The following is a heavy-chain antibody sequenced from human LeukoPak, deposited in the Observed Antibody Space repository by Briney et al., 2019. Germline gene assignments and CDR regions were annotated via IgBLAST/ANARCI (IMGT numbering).Heavy chain of an antibody. Sequence: SETLSLTCTVSGGSISSYYWSWIRQPAGKGLEWIGRIYTSGSTNYNPSLKSRVTMSVDTSKNQFSLKLSSVTAADTAVYYCARGGSVAGPFDFHYWGQGTLVTVSS. J-gene: IGHJ4*02. V-gene: IGHV4-4*07. CDR1: GGSISSYY. CDR2: IYTSGST. D-gene: IGHD6-19*01. CDR3: ARGGSVAGPFDFHY.